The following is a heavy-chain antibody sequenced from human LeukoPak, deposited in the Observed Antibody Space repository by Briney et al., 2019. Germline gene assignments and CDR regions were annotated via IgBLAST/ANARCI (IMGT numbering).Heavy chain of an antibody. CDR2: ISYDGSNK. CDR3: AKGVEGATRFNAFDI. J-gene: IGHJ3*02. CDR1: GFTFSSYA. V-gene: IGHV3-30*04. Sequence: GGSLRLSCAASGFTFSSYAMHWVRQAPGKGLEWVAVISYDGSNKYYADSVKGRFTISRDNSKNTLYLQMNSLRAEDTAVYYCAKGVEGATRFNAFDIWGQGTMVTVSS. D-gene: IGHD1-26*01.